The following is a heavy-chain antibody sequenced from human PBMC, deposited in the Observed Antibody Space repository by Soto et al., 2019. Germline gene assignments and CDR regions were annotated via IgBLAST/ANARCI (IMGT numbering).Heavy chain of an antibody. CDR2: IIPIFGTA. Sequence: SVKVSCKASGGTFSSYAISWVRQAPGQGLEWMGGIIPIFGTANYAQKFQGRVTITADKSTSTAYMELSSLRSEDTAVYYCASNSFYDFWSAYYQVVGGMDVWGQGTTVTVSS. V-gene: IGHV1-69*06. CDR3: ASNSFYDFWSAYYQVVGGMDV. J-gene: IGHJ6*02. CDR1: GGTFSSYA. D-gene: IGHD3-3*01.